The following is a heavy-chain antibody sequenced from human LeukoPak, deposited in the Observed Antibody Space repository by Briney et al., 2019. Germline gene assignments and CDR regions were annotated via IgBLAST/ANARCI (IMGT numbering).Heavy chain of an antibody. CDR2: IYYSGST. J-gene: IGHJ4*02. V-gene: IGHV4-59*08. CDR3: ARHVSGWYYFDY. Sequence: SETLSLTCTVSGGSISSYYWSWIRQPPGKGLEWIGYIYYSGSTNYNPSLKSRVTIPVDTSKNQFSLKLSSVTAADTAVYYCARHVSGWYYFDYWGQGTLVTVSS. CDR1: GGSISSYY. D-gene: IGHD6-19*01.